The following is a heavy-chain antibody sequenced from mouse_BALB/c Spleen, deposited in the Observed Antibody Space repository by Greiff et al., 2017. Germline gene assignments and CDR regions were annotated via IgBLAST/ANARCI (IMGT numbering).Heavy chain of an antibody. CDR1: GFTFRTYA. CDR3: ATLLRLPAWFAY. D-gene: IGHD1-2*01. CDR2: ISSGGSN. V-gene: IGHV5-6-5*01. J-gene: IGHJ3*01. Sequence: EVMLVESGGALVRPGASLKFSCAASGFTFRTYAMPWVRQTPEKRLEWVASISSGGSNYDPASVKGRFTTSRDNARNILYLQMSSLRSEDTAMYYCATLLRLPAWFAYWGQGTLVTVSA.